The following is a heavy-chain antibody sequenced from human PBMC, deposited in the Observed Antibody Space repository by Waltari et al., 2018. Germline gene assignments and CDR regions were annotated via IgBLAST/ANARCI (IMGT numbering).Heavy chain of an antibody. D-gene: IGHD2-21*02. CDR2: ISSSGNTI. CDR3: ATGGGNYGGNSA. J-gene: IGHJ4*02. Sequence: VQLVESGGGLVKPGGSLRLSCAASGFTFSDYYMSGIRQAPGQVLEWVSYISSSGNTIYYAGAVKCRFTISRDNSKNSMYLQMNSLRTEDTAVYYCATGGGNYGGNSAWGQGTLVTVSS. CDR1: GFTFSDYY. V-gene: IGHV3-11*04.